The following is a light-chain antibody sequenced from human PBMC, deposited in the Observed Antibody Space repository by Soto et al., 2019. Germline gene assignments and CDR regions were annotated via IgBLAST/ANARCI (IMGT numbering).Light chain of an antibody. CDR1: QSVSSSY. J-gene: IGKJ4*01. V-gene: IGKV3-20*01. Sequence: EIVLTQSPGTLSLSPGERATLSCRASQSVSSSYLAWYQQKPGQAPRQLIYGASSRATGIPDRFSGSGSGTAFTLPITRLEPEDFAVYYCQHYRTSFGGGTRVEIK. CDR2: GAS. CDR3: QHYRTS.